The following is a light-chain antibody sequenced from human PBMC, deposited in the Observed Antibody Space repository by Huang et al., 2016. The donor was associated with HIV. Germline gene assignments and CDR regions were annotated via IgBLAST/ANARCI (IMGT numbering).Light chain of an antibody. Sequence: EIVMTQSPATLSVSPGERATLSCRASQSVGSNLALYQQKPGQAPMLLIYGASTRAPGIPARFSGSVSGTEFTLTISSLQSEDFAVYYCQQYNNWPPWTFGQGTKVEIK. CDR1: QSVGSN. CDR3: QQYNNWPPWT. J-gene: IGKJ1*01. CDR2: GAS. V-gene: IGKV3-15*01.